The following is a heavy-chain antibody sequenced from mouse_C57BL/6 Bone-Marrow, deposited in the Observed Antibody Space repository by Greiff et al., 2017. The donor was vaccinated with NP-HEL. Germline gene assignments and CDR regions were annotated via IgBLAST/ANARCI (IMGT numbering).Heavy chain of an antibody. CDR3: ARYGGWFAY. CDR2: IYPGDGDT. J-gene: IGHJ3*01. CDR1: GYAFSSSW. V-gene: IGHV1-82*01. D-gene: IGHD1-2*01. Sequence: QVQLQQSGPELVKPGASVKISCKASGYAFSSSWMNWVKQRPGKGLEWIGRIYPGDGDTNYNGKFKGKATLTADKSSSTAYMQLSSLTSEDSAVYLCARYGGWFAYWGQGTLVTVSA.